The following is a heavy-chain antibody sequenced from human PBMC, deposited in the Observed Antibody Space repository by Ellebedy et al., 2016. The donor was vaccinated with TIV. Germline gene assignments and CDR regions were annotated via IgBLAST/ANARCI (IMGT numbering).Heavy chain of an antibody. V-gene: IGHV1-69*04. Sequence: AASVKVSCKASGGTFSNYVIRWVRQAPGQGLEWMGRIIPILGIANYAQKFQGRVTITADKSTSTAYMELSSLRTEDTAVFYCARTVSYSSGWYGYWGQGTLVTVSS. D-gene: IGHD6-19*01. CDR1: GGTFSNYV. CDR3: ARTVSYSSGWYGY. J-gene: IGHJ4*02. CDR2: IIPILGIA.